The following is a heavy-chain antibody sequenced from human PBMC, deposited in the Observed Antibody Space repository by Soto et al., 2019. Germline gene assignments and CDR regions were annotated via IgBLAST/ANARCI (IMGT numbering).Heavy chain of an antibody. CDR1: GGSFSGYY. D-gene: IGHD6-19*01. Sequence: SETLSLTCAVYGGSFSGYYWSWIRQPPGKGLEWLGEINHSGLTEYNPSLKGRVTISIDTSKNQFSLKLNSVTAADTAVYYCAIGPRMWLAGGGYWGQGTLVTVSS. J-gene: IGHJ4*02. CDR3: AIGPRMWLAGGGY. V-gene: IGHV4-34*01. CDR2: INHSGLT.